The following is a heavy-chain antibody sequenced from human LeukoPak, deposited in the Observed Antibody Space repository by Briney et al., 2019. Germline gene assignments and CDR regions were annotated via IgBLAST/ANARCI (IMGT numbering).Heavy chain of an antibody. D-gene: IGHD1-26*01. Sequence: AETLSLTCAVSGGSILTNNRWSWVRQPPGKGLERIGEVYLSGSSNYNPSLKGRVNMSIDKSKNQLSLELTSVTAADTAIYYCTRESGAFSPFGFWGQGTLVTVSS. CDR1: GGSILTNNR. CDR3: TRESGAFSPFGF. CDR2: VYLSGSS. V-gene: IGHV4-4*02. J-gene: IGHJ4*02.